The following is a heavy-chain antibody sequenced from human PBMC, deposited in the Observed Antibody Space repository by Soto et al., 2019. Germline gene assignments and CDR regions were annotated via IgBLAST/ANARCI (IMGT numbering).Heavy chain of an antibody. Sequence: QVQLVQSGAEVKKPGSSVKVSCKTSGGTFRTSAISWVRQAPGQGLEWMGGIMPVFPTPDYAQKFQGRVTITAHESTCTAYMELSSLRSEDTAVYYCARDKDRQQLGGNYYYIMDVWGQGTTVTVSS. D-gene: IGHD3-3*02. J-gene: IGHJ6*01. CDR2: IMPVFPTP. CDR1: GGTFRTSA. V-gene: IGHV1-69*12. CDR3: ARDKDRQQLGGNYYYIMDV.